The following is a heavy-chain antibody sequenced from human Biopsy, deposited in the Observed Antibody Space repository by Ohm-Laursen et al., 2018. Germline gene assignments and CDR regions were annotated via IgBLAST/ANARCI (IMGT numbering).Heavy chain of an antibody. D-gene: IGHD5-24*01. CDR2: IYFTGGT. V-gene: IGHV4-59*12. J-gene: IGHJ2*01. CDR3: ASAGYNPDWNFDL. CDR1: GGPIDSYY. Sequence: GTLSLTCTVSGGPIDSYYWRWIRQPPGKALEWIGYIYFTGGTSYNPSLKSRVTMSVNTPKKQFSLRLSSVTAADTAVYYCASAGYNPDWNFDLWGRGTRVTVSS.